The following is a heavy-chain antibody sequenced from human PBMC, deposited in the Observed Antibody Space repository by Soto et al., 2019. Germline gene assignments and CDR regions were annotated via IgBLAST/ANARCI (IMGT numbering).Heavy chain of an antibody. J-gene: IGHJ4*02. V-gene: IGHV3-30*18. Sequence: QVQLVESGGGVVQPGRSLRLSCAASGFIFSSYGMHWVRQAPGKGLEWVAVISYEGSNTYYADSVKGQFNITRDNSNNTLYLQMNILRPEDTAVYYCAKEVHCGGGSCSWSEGFDYWGQGTLLTVSS. CDR2: ISYEGSNT. CDR1: GFIFSSYG. CDR3: AKEVHCGGGSCSWSEGFDY. D-gene: IGHD2-15*01.